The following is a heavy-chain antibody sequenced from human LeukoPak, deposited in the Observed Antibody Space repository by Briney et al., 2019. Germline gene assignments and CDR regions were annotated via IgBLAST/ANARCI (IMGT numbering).Heavy chain of an antibody. CDR2: INHSGST. CDR1: GGYISSGDYY. CDR3: ARERHSSSWYVSRFDP. D-gene: IGHD6-13*01. J-gene: IGHJ5*02. Sequence: PSETLSLTCTVSGGYISSGDYYWSWIRQPPGKGLEWIVEINHSGSTNYNPSLKSRVTISVDTSKNQFSLKLSSVTAADTAVYYCARERHSSSWYVSRFDPWGQGTLVTVSS. V-gene: IGHV4-39*07.